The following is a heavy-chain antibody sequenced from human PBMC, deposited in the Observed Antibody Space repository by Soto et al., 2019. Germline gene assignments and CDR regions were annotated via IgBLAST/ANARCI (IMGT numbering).Heavy chain of an antibody. CDR1: GYTFTSYY. CDR3: ARDGYDFWSGFTNYYGMDV. D-gene: IGHD3-3*01. J-gene: IGHJ6*02. V-gene: IGHV1-46*01. CDR2: INPSGGST. Sequence: ASVKVSCKASGYTFTSYYMHWVRQAPGQGLEWMGIINPSGGSTSYAQKFQGRVTMTRDTSTSTVYMELSSLRSEDTAVYYCARDGYDFWSGFTNYYGMDVWGQGTTVNVSS.